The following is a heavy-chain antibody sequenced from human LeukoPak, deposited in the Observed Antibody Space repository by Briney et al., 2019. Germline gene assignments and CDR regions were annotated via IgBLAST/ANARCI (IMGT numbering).Heavy chain of an antibody. V-gene: IGHV4-59*01. CDR3: ARSASFDWLLFDY. CDR2: IYYSGST. D-gene: IGHD3-9*01. CDR1: GGSISSYY. Sequence: SETLSLTCTVSGGSISSYYWSWIRQPPGKGLEWIGYIYYSGSTNYNPSLKSRVTISVDTSKNQFSLKLSSVTAADTAVYYCARSASFDWLLFDYWGQGTLVTVSP. J-gene: IGHJ4*02.